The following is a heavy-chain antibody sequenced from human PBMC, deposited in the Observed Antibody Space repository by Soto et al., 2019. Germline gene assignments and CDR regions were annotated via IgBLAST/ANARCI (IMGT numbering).Heavy chain of an antibody. V-gene: IGHV3-21*01. CDR3: AGIGTQGEAFDI. Sequence: PGGSLRLSCAASGFTFSSYSMNWVRQAPGKGLEWVSSISSSSSYIYYADSVKGRFTISRDNAKSSLYLQMNSLRAEDTAVYYCAGIGTQGEAFDIWGQGTVVTVSS. J-gene: IGHJ3*02. CDR1: GFTFSSYS. CDR2: ISSSSSYI. D-gene: IGHD1-1*01.